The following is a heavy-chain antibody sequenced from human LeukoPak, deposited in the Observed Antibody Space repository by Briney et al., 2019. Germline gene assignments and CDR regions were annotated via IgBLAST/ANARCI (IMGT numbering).Heavy chain of an antibody. D-gene: IGHD6-6*01. Sequence: SQTLSLTCTVSGGSISSGSYYWSWIRQPAGKGLEWIGRIYTSGSTNYNPSLKSRVTISVDTSKNQFSLKLSSVTAADTAVYHCARDRSSSFWFDPWGQGTLVTVSS. CDR1: GGSISSGSYY. J-gene: IGHJ5*02. V-gene: IGHV4-61*02. CDR3: ARDRSSSFWFDP. CDR2: IYTSGST.